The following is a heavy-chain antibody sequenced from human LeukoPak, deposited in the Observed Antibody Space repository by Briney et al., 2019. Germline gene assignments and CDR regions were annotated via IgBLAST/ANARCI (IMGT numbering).Heavy chain of an antibody. CDR2: IIPILGIA. CDR3: ARDLYGGNYNWFDP. V-gene: IGHV1-69*04. Sequence: SVKVSCKASGGTFSSQTISWVRQAPGQRLEWMGRIIPILGIANYAQKFQGRVTITADKSTSTAYMELSSLRSEDTAVYYCARDLYGGNYNWFDPWGQGTLVTVPS. D-gene: IGHD4-23*01. J-gene: IGHJ5*02. CDR1: GGTFSSQT.